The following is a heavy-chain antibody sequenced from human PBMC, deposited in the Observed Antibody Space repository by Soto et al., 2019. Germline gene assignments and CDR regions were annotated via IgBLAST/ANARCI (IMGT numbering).Heavy chain of an antibody. V-gene: IGHV4-39*01. CDR3: ARHPWYSSQGGDAFDI. CDR2: IYYSGST. Sequence: QLQLQESGPGLVKPSETLSLTCTVSGGSISSSSYYWGWIRQPPGKGLEWIGSIYYSGSTYYNPSLKSRVTISVDTSKNQFSLMLSSVTAAHTAVYYCARHPWYSSQGGDAFDIWGQGTMVTLSS. CDR1: GGSISSSSYY. D-gene: IGHD6-19*01. J-gene: IGHJ3*02.